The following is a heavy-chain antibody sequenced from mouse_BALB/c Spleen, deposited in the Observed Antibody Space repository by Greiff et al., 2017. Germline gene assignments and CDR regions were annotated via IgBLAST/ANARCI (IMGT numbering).Heavy chain of an antibody. CDR2: ISSGSSTI. J-gene: IGHJ4*01. CDR3: ARYCGYYAMDY. CDR1: GFTFSSFG. Sequence: EVQVVESGGGLVPPGGSRKLSCAASGFTFSSFGMHWVRQAPEKGLEWVAYISSGSSTIYYADTVKGRFTISRDNPKNTLFLQMTSLRSEDTAMYYCARYCGYYAMDYWGQGTSVTVSS. V-gene: IGHV5-17*02. D-gene: IGHD3-1*01.